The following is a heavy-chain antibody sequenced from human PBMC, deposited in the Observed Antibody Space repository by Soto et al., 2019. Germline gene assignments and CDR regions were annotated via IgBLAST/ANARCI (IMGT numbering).Heavy chain of an antibody. CDR1: GFTVSSNY. V-gene: IGHV3-53*01. CDR2: IYVGGST. CDR3: ARGGGTAVTPNWFDP. Sequence: EVQLVESGGGLIQPGGSLRLSCAASGFTVSSNYMTWVRQAPGKGLEWVSLIYVGGSTYYADSVKGRFTISRDNSKNTLYLKMNSLRVEDTAVYYCARGGGTAVTPNWFDPWGQGTLVTVSS. J-gene: IGHJ5*02. D-gene: IGHD4-17*01.